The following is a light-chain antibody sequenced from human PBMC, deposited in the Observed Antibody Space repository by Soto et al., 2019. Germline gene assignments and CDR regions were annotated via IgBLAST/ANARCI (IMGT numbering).Light chain of an antibody. CDR2: GAN. V-gene: IGKV1-39*01. CDR1: QSITFC. CDR3: QQYYRPPFT. J-gene: IGKJ2*01. Sequence: DIQMTQSPSSLSASVGDRVAITCRASQSITFCLNGYQLEPGKPPNRLLYGANTLQSGVPARFSAGGSGTDFTLTINNLEPEDFATYYCQQYYRPPFTFGQGTKLQIK.